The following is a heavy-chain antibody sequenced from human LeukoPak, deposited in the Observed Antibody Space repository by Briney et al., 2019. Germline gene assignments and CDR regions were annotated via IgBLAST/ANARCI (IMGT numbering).Heavy chain of an antibody. Sequence: GGSLRLSCAASGLTFSSYGMHWVRQAPGKGLEWVSAISDSGGSTYDADSVKGRFTISRDNSKNTLYLQMNSLRAEDTAVYYCAKDTPIGRYCTNGVCSPFDYWGQGTLVTVSS. V-gene: IGHV3-23*01. D-gene: IGHD2-8*01. CDR3: AKDTPIGRYCTNGVCSPFDY. J-gene: IGHJ4*02. CDR2: ISDSGGST. CDR1: GLTFSSYG.